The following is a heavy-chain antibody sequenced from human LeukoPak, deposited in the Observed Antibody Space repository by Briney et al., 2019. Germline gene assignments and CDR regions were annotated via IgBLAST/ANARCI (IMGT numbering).Heavy chain of an antibody. CDR2: ISPSGGST. Sequence: ASVKVSCKASGYTFTSYYMHWVRQAPGQGLEWMGIISPSGGSTSYAQKFQGRVTMTRDTSTSTVYMELSSLRSEDTAVYYCARSPYSNDPFYYFDYWGQGTLVTVSS. V-gene: IGHV1-46*01. CDR1: GYTFTSYY. D-gene: IGHD4-11*01. J-gene: IGHJ4*02. CDR3: ARSPYSNDPFYYFDY.